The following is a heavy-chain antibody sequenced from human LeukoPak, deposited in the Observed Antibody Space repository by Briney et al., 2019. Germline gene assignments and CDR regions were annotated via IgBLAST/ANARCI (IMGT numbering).Heavy chain of an antibody. CDR1: GYTFTGYY. CDR2: INPNSGGT. CDR3: AKTGTSVLRYFDWSSIPTNWFDP. J-gene: IGHJ5*02. Sequence: GASVKVSCKASGYTFTGYYIHWVRQAPGQGLEWMGWINPNSGGTNYAQKFQGRVTMTRDTSISTAYMEPSRLRSDDTAVYYCAKTGTSVLRYFDWSSIPTNWFDPWGQGTLVTVSS. V-gene: IGHV1-2*02. D-gene: IGHD3-9*01.